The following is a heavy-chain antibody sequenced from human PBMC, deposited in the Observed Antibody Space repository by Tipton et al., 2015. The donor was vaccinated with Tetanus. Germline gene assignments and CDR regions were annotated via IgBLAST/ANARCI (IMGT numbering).Heavy chain of an antibody. Sequence: GLVKPSETLSLTCSVSGASLRSGDYNWSWIRQPPGKGLEWLAYISDSGLSNSNYFLKSRITISRDTSRNQFSLKLTSVTAADTAVYYCTRANHEFPNKGPFDSWGQGTLVIVSS. V-gene: IGHV4-61*08. J-gene: IGHJ4*02. CDR2: ISDSGLS. CDR3: TRANHEFPNKGPFDS. D-gene: IGHD3-10*01. CDR1: GASLRSGDYN.